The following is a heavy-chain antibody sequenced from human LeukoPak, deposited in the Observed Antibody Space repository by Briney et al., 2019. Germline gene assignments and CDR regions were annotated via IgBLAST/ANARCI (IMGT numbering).Heavy chain of an antibody. CDR3: ARAGQEWFGELGFDQ. CDR2: IKQDGSER. Sequence: GGSLRLSCAASGFSFSRYWMSWVRQAPGKGREGVANIKQDGSERNYVESVKGRFTISRDNAKNSLYLQTNSLRAEDTAVYYCARAGQEWFGELGFDQWGQGTLVIVSS. V-gene: IGHV3-7*01. D-gene: IGHD3-10*01. J-gene: IGHJ4*02. CDR1: GFSFSRYW.